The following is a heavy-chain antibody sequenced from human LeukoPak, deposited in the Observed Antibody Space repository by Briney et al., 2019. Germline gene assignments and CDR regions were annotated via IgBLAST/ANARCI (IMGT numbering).Heavy chain of an antibody. CDR2: IKQDGSEK. CDR3: ARDKGSDEGSKFDH. J-gene: IGHJ4*02. Sequence: GGSLRLSCAASGFTFSSYAMHWVRQAPGKGLEWVANIKQDGSEKYYVDSVKGRFTISRDNAKNSMYLQMNSLRAEDTAVYYCARDKGSDEGSKFDHWGQGTLVTVSS. V-gene: IGHV3-7*03. CDR1: GFTFSSYA.